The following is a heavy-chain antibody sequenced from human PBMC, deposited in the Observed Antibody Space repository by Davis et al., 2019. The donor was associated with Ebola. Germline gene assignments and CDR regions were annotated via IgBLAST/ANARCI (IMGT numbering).Heavy chain of an antibody. CDR2: ISYDGSNK. J-gene: IGHJ4*02. CDR3: ARDRGLRFLEFPEPTYYFDY. CDR1: GFTFSSYA. Sequence: GESLKISCAASGFTFSSYAMHWVRQAPGKGLEWVAVISYDGSNKYYADSVKGRFTISRDNSKNTLYLQMNSLRAEDTAVYYCARDRGLRFLEFPEPTYYFDYWGQGTLVTVSS. V-gene: IGHV3-30-3*01. D-gene: IGHD3-3*01.